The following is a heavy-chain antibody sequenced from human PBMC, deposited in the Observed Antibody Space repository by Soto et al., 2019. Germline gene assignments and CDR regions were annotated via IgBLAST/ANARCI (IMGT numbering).Heavy chain of an antibody. CDR3: AKQVIWSGYYLRGFGFDP. V-gene: IGHV3-23*01. CDR2: ISGSGGST. D-gene: IGHD3-3*01. J-gene: IGHJ5*02. CDR1: GFTFSSYA. Sequence: SLRLSCAASGFTFSSYAMSWVRQAPGKGLEWVSAISGSGGSTYYADSVKGRFTISRDNSKNTLYLQMNSLRAEDTAVYYCAKQVIWSGYYLRGFGFDPWGQGTLVTVSS.